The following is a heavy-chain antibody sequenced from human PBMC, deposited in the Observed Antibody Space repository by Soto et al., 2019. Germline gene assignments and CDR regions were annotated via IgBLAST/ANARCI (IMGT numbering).Heavy chain of an antibody. J-gene: IGHJ4*02. CDR1: GGTFSSYT. CDR2: IIPILGIA. D-gene: IGHD3-22*01. V-gene: IGHV1-69*02. Sequence: QVQLVQSGAEVKKPGSSVKVSCKASGGTFSSYTISWVRQAPGQGLEWMGRIIPILGIAKYAQKCQGRVTITADKSPSTAYMELSSLRSEDTAVYYCARGLHYDSVSLDDYWGQGTLVTVSS. CDR3: ARGLHYDSVSLDDY.